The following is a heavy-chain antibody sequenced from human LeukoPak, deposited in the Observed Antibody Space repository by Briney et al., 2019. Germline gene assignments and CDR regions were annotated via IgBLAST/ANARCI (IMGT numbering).Heavy chain of an antibody. Sequence: ASVKVSCKVSGYTLTELSMHWVRQAPGKGLEWMGGFDPEDGETIYAQKFQGRVTMTEDTSTDTAYMELSSLRSEDTAVYYCARGRTRSIAARPFYFDYWGQGTLVIVSS. CDR3: ARGRTRSIAARPFYFDY. J-gene: IGHJ4*02. D-gene: IGHD6-6*01. V-gene: IGHV1-24*01. CDR2: FDPEDGET. CDR1: GYTLTELS.